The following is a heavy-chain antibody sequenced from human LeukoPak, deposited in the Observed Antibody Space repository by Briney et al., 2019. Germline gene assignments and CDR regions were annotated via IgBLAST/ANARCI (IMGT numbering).Heavy chain of an antibody. D-gene: IGHD5-12*01. CDR1: GINFRGYW. J-gene: IGHJ4*02. CDR3: ARDLGHTGYDLYDY. CDR2: MKQDGSEK. Sequence: AGGSLRLSCAVSGINFRGYWMAWVRQAPGKGLEWVANMKQDGSEKYYVDSVKGRFTISRDNAKNSLYLEMNSLRVKDTAVYYCARDLGHTGYDLYDYWGQGTLATVSS. V-gene: IGHV3-7*01.